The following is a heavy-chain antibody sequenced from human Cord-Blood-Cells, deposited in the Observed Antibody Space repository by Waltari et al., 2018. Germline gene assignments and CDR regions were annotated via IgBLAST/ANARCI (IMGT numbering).Heavy chain of an antibody. CDR1: GFTFSSYW. CDR3: ASNIVATIYWYFDL. V-gene: IGHV3-7*01. J-gene: IGHJ2*01. Sequence: EVQLVESGGGLVQPGGSLRLSCAASGFTFSSYWMSWVRQGPGKGLEWVANIKQDGSEKYYVDSVKGRFTISRDNAKNSLYLQMNSLRAEDTAVYYCASNIVATIYWYFDLWGRGTLVTVSS. CDR2: IKQDGSEK. D-gene: IGHD5-12*01.